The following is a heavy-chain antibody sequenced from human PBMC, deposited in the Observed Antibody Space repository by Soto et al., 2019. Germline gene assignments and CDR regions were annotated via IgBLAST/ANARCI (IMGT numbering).Heavy chain of an antibody. V-gene: IGHV4-34*01. J-gene: IGHJ3*02. CDR3: ARGRRYCSSTGCYTRIAVGGTAASDI. CDR1: GGSFSGYY. CDR2: ITHTGLT. Sequence: QVQLQQWGAGLLKPSETLSLTCAVYGGSFSGYYWSWIRQPQEKGLEWIGEITHTGLTNYNPAFKSRVTISVETSKNQCSQKLSSVTAADTAVYYYARGRRYCSSTGCYTRIAVGGTAASDICRQGTMATVSS. D-gene: IGHD2-2*02.